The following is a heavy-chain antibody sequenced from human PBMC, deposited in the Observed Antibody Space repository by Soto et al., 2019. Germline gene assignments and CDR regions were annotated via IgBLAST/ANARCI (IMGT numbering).Heavy chain of an antibody. D-gene: IGHD3-22*01. CDR3: AREGSSSGPDYEY. Sequence: EVQLVESGGGLVQPGGSLRLSCAASGFSFSDYYINWVRQAPGKGLEWVGRTRNKASSYTTDYAAFVKGRFTISRDDSKNLIYLQMNSLKTEDTPVYYCAREGSSSGPDYEYLGQGTLVTVSS. V-gene: IGHV3-72*01. CDR2: TRNKASSYTT. J-gene: IGHJ4*02. CDR1: GFSFSDYY.